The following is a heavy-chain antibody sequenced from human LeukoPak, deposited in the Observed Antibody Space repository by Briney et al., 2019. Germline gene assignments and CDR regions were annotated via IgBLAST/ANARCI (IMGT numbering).Heavy chain of an antibody. CDR1: GFTFSSYA. CDR3: ARDRGGGYRAGIFY. J-gene: IGHJ4*02. Sequence: PGGSLRLSCAASGFTFSSYAMSWVRQAPGKGLEWVSIVYSADSTFYADSVKGRFTISRDKSKNTLYLQMNSLRAEDTAMYYCARDRGGGYRAGIFYWGQGTLVSVSS. D-gene: IGHD5-12*01. CDR2: VYSADST. V-gene: IGHV3-66*01.